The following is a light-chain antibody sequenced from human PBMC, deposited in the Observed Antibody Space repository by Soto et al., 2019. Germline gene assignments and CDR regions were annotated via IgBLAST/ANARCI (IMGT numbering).Light chain of an antibody. CDR3: QQYGRPPLT. Sequence: EIVLTQSPATLSLSPGESATLSCRASQSVSSSYLAWYQQKPGQAPRLLIYGASSRATGIPDRFSGSGSGTDFTLTISRLEPEDVAVYYCQQYGRPPLTVGGGTK. CDR1: QSVSSSY. J-gene: IGKJ4*01. CDR2: GAS. V-gene: IGKV3-20*01.